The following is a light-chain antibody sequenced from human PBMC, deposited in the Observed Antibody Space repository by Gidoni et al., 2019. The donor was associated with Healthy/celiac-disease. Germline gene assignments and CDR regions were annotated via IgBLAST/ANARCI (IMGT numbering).Light chain of an antibody. CDR3: QQYGSSSWT. Sequence: EIVFTQSPGTLSLSPGERATLSCRASQSVGSNSLAWYQQKPGQAPRLLMYGASSRATGIPDRFSGSGSGTDFALTISRLEPEDFAVYYCQQYGSSSWTFGQGTKVEIK. V-gene: IGKV3-20*01. CDR2: GAS. J-gene: IGKJ1*01. CDR1: QSVGSNS.